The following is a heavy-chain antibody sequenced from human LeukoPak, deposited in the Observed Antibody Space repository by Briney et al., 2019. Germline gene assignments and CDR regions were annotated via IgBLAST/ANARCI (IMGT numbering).Heavy chain of an antibody. J-gene: IGHJ4*02. CDR3: ARDSGWFRFDY. CDR2: IKEDGGEK. Sequence: GGSLRLSCLTSGFTLSTNAMSWVRQAPGKGLEWVANIKEDGGEKYYVDSVKGRFTISRDNAKNSLYLQMNSLRAEDTAVYYCARDSGWFRFDYWGQGTLATVSS. CDR1: GFTLSTNA. D-gene: IGHD6-13*01. V-gene: IGHV3-7*03.